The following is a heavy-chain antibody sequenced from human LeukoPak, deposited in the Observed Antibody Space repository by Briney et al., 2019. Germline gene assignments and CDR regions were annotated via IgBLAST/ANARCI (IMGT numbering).Heavy chain of an antibody. V-gene: IGHV4-4*07. CDR1: GGSISSYF. D-gene: IGHD4-23*01. CDR3: ASGIQTQGNNF. J-gene: IGHJ4*02. Sequence: PSVTLSLTCSVSGGSISSYFWTWIRQPAGKGLEWVGRMYISGETNYNPSLNNRATLSLDTSKNQFSLKLRSLTAADTAVYYCASGIQTQGNNFWGQGTLVTVSS. CDR2: MYISGET.